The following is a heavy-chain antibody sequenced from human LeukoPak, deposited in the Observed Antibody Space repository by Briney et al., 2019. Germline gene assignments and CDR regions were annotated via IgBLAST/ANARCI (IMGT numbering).Heavy chain of an antibody. CDR2: IYSGGST. CDR1: GFTVSSNY. V-gene: IGHV3-66*02. D-gene: IGHD2/OR15-2a*01. J-gene: IGHJ4*02. Sequence: GGSLRLSCAASGFTVSSNYMSWVRQAPGKGLEWVSVIYSGGSTYYADSVKGRFTISKDNSKNTLYLQMNSLRAEDTAVYYCARDPGGPLSRQFPYWGQGTVVTVSS. CDR3: ARDPGGPLSRQFPY.